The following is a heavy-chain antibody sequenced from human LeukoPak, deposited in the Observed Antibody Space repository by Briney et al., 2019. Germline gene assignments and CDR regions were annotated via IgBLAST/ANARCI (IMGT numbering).Heavy chain of an antibody. V-gene: IGHV1-2*02. Sequence: ASVKVSCKASGYTFTSCDINWVRQASGQGLEWMGWINPNSGGTNYEQKFQGRVTMTRGTSISTAYMELSRLTSDDTAVYFCAKDLVSINVNWGQGTLVTVSS. CDR3: AKDLVSINVN. D-gene: IGHD5-24*01. J-gene: IGHJ4*02. CDR2: INPNSGGT. CDR1: GYTFTSCD.